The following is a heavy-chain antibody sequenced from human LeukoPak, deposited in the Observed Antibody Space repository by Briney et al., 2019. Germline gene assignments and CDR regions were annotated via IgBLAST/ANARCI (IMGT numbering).Heavy chain of an antibody. J-gene: IGHJ4*02. CDR1: GGSVSSGSYY. CDR3: ARHGGMATIGILY. V-gene: IGHV4-39*01. Sequence: SETLSLTCTVSGGSVSSGSYYWSWIRQPPGKGLEWIGEINHSGSTNYNPSLKSRVTISVDTSKNQFSLKLSSVTAADTAVYYCARHGGMATIGILYWGQGTLVTVSS. D-gene: IGHD5-24*01. CDR2: INHSGST.